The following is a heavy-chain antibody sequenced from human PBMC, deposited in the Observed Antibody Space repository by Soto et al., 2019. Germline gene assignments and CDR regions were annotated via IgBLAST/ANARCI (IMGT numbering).Heavy chain of an antibody. CDR2: IYHSGST. V-gene: IGHV4-38-2*01. CDR1: GYSISSGYY. Sequence: PSETLSLTCAVSGYSISSGYYWGWIRQPPGKGLERIGSIYHSGSTYYNPSLKSRVTISVDTSKNQFSLKLSSVTAADTAVYYCARSNYYDSSGYHYYFDYWGQGTLVTVSS. CDR3: ARSNYYDSSGYHYYFDY. D-gene: IGHD3-22*01. J-gene: IGHJ4*02.